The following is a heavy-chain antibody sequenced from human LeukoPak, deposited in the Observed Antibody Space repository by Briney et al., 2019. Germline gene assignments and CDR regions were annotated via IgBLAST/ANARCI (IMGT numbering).Heavy chain of an antibody. CDR2: IDYTGST. D-gene: IGHD3-10*01. CDR1: GGSLSTYY. V-gene: IGHV4-59*01. J-gene: IGHJ3*02. Sequence: PSETLFLTCTVSGGSLSTYYWSSIRQPPGKGLEWIWYIDYTGSTKYNPSLKSRVTISVDTSKNQFSLKMSSVTAADTAVYYCARVGEGSFDMWGQGTMVTVSS. CDR3: ARVGEGSFDM.